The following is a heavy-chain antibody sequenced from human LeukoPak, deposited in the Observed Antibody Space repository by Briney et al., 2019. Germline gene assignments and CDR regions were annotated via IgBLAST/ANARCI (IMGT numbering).Heavy chain of an antibody. CDR1: GYTFTSHG. CDR2: ISAYNGST. J-gene: IGHJ4*02. Sequence: ASVKVSCKASGYTFTSHGISWVRQAPGQWLEWMGWISAYNGSTKYAQNLQGRVTMTTDTSTSTAYMELRSLTSDDTAVYYCARDRYDFWSNYPNPNDYWGQGTLVSVSS. D-gene: IGHD3-3*01. V-gene: IGHV1-18*01. CDR3: ARDRYDFWSNYPNPNDY.